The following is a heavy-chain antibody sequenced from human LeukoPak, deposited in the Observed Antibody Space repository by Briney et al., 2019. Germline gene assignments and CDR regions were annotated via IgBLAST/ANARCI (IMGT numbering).Heavy chain of an antibody. CDR1: GFTFSSYS. CDR2: ISSSSSTI. D-gene: IGHD2-2*01. J-gene: IGHJ4*02. V-gene: IGHV3-48*01. CDR3: AVGGPAAPH. Sequence: RGSLRLSCAASGFTFSSYSMNWVRQAPGKGLEWVSYISSSSSTIYYADSVKGRFTISRDNAKNSLYLQMNSLRAEDTAVYYCAVGGPAAPHWGQGTLVTVSS.